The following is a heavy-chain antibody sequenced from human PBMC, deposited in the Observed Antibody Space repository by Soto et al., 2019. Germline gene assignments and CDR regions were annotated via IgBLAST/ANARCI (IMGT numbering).Heavy chain of an antibody. CDR2: ISGSGGST. J-gene: IGHJ4*02. CDR3: AEVSYYDSSGYSDY. V-gene: IGHV3-23*01. Sequence: PGGSLRLSCAASGFTFSSYAMSWVRQAPGKGLEWVSAISGSGGSTYYADSVKGRFTISRDNSKNTLYLQMNSLRAEDTAVYYCAEVSYYDSSGYSDYWGQGTVVTVSS. CDR1: GFTFSSYA. D-gene: IGHD3-22*01.